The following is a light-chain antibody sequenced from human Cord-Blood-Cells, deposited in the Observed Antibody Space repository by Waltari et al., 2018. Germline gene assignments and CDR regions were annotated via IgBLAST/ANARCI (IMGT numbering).Light chain of an antibody. CDR1: TGHSSYA. CDR3: QIWGTGIHWV. J-gene: IGLJ3*02. V-gene: IGLV4-69*01. CDR2: LNSDGSH. Sequence: QLVLTQSPSAPASLGASVTLTCTLSTGHSSYAIAWHQQQPGKGPRYLMKLNSDGSHSKGDGIPDRFSGSSSGAERYRPLSSLQSEDEADYCGQIWGTGIHWVFGGGTKLTVI.